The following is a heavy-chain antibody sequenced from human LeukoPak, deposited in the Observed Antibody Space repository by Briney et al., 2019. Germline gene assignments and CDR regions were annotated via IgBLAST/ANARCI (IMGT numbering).Heavy chain of an antibody. CDR3: ARKMYGDDGHSFDY. CDR1: GFTFSSYA. D-gene: IGHD4-17*01. J-gene: IGHJ4*02. Sequence: GGSLRLSCAASGFTFSSYAMHWVRQAPGKGLEWVAVISYDGSNKYYADSVKGRFTISRDNSKNTLYLQMNSLRAEDMAVYYCARKMYGDDGHSFDYWGQGTLVTVSS. V-gene: IGHV3-30-3*01. CDR2: ISYDGSNK.